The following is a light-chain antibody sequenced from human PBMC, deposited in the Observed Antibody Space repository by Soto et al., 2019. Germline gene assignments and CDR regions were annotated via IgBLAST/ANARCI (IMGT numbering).Light chain of an antibody. Sequence: EIVMTQSPATLSLSPGERATLSCRASENVRTFVDWYQQKPGQAPRLLIHGASNRATGIPDRFSGSGSGTDFTLTISNLEPEDFAVYYCQQHSHWPPWTFGQGTKV. CDR2: GAS. CDR3: QQHSHWPPWT. CDR1: ENVRTF. J-gene: IGKJ1*01. V-gene: IGKV3-11*01.